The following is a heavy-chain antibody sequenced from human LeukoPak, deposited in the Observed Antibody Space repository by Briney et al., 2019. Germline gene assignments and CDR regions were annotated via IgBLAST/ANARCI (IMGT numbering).Heavy chain of an antibody. J-gene: IGHJ6*02. V-gene: IGHV1-18*01. CDR3: ARDRSGYSYGPRVYYYGMDV. CDR2: ISAYNGNT. Sequence: GASVKVSCKASGYTFTSYGISWVRQAPGHGLEWMGWISAYNGNTNYAQKLQGRVTMTTDTSTSTAYMELRSLRSDDTAVYYCARDRSGYSYGPRVYYYGMDVWGQGTTVTVSS. CDR1: GYTFTSYG. D-gene: IGHD5-18*01.